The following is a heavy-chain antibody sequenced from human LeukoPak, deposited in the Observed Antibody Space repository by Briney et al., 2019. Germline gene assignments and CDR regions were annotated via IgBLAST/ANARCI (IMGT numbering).Heavy chain of an antibody. Sequence: GASVKVSCKASGYTFTGYYMHWVRQAPGQGLEWMGWINPNSGGTNYAQKFQGRVTMTRDTSISTAYMELSSLRSEDTAVYYCARGCIAARTVGLGYYYYYYMDVWGKGTTVTVSS. D-gene: IGHD6-6*01. CDR3: ARGCIAARTVGLGYYYYYYMDV. J-gene: IGHJ6*03. CDR2: INPNSGGT. CDR1: GYTFTGYY. V-gene: IGHV1-2*02.